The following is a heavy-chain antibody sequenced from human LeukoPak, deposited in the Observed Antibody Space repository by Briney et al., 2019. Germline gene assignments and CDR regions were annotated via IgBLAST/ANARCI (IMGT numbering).Heavy chain of an antibody. CDR1: GFTVISNY. V-gene: IGHV3-66*01. CDR2: IYSADST. D-gene: IGHD2-2*01. J-gene: IGHJ4*02. Sequence: GGSLRLSCAASGFTVISNYMSWVRQAPGKGLEWVSGIYSADSTDYADSVKGRFTISRDSSKNTLNLQMNSLRAEDTAVYYCASDTFQPGLIDSWGQGTLVTVSS. CDR3: ASDTFQPGLIDS.